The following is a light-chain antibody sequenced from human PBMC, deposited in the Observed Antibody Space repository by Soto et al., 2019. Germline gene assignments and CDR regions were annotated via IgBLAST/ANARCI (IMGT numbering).Light chain of an antibody. J-gene: IGKJ4*01. CDR2: DAS. V-gene: IGKV1-33*01. Sequence: DIQMTQSPSSLSAYVRDRVTITCQASQDISNYLNWYQQKPGKAPKLLIYDASNLETGAPSRFSGSGSGTDFTFTISSLQPEDIATYYCQQCDKLPLTFGGGTKVDI. CDR3: QQCDKLPLT. CDR1: QDISNY.